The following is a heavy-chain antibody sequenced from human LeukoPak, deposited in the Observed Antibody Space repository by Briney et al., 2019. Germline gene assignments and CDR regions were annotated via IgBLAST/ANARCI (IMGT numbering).Heavy chain of an antibody. CDR2: IRSKAYGGTT. V-gene: IGHV3-49*04. CDR3: TRVGDYVWGSYRPTRRIDY. D-gene: IGHD3-16*02. CDR1: GFTFGDYA. Sequence: GGSLRLSCTASGFTFGDYAMSWVRQAPGKGLEWVGFIRSKAYGGTTEYAASVKGRFTISRDDSKSIAYLQMNSLKTEDTAVYYCTRVGDYVWGSYRPTRRIDYWGQGTLATVSS. J-gene: IGHJ4*02.